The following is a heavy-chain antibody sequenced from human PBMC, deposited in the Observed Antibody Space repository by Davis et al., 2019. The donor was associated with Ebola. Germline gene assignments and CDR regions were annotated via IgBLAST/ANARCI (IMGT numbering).Heavy chain of an antibody. CDR2: MNPNSGNT. J-gene: IGHJ3*02. V-gene: IGHV1-8*01. CDR1: GYTFTSYD. D-gene: IGHD3-10*01. CDR3: ARETDYGSGSHFRDGFDI. Sequence: AASVKVSCKASGYTFTSYDINWVRQATGQGLEWMGWMNPNSGNTGYAQKFQGRVTMTRNTSISTAYMELSSLRSEDTALYFCARETDYGSGSHFRDGFDIWGQGTMVTVSS.